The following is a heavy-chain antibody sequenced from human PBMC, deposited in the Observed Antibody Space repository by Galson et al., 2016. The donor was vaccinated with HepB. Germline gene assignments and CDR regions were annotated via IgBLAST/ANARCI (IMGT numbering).Heavy chain of an antibody. CDR1: WDSVSSNSAA. CDR3: ARDLGGAYGTGRSLDY. CDR2: TYYRSKWYY. J-gene: IGHJ4*02. D-gene: IGHD1-1*01. V-gene: IGHV6-1*01. Sequence: CAISWDSVSSNSAAWNWIRQSPSRGLEWLGRTYYRSKWYYDYAVPVKSRITINPDTSKNQFSLHLNSVTPEDTAVYYCARDLGGAYGTGRSLDYWGQGTLVTVSS.